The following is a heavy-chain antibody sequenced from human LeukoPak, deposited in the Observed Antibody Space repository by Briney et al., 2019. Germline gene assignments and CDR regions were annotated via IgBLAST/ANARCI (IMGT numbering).Heavy chain of an antibody. J-gene: IGHJ6*03. CDR2: INPSGGST. CDR3: ARGPGGATSYYYYYMDV. V-gene: IGHV1-46*01. Sequence: GASVKVSCKASGYTFTSYYMHWVRQAPGQGLEWMGIINPSGGSTTYAQKFQGRVTMTRDMSTSTVYMELSSLRSEDTAVYYCARGPGGATSYYYYYMDVWGKGTTVTVSS. D-gene: IGHD1-26*01. CDR1: GYTFTSYY.